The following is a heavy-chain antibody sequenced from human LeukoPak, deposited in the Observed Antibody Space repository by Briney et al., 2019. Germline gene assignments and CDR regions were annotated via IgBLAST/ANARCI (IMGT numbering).Heavy chain of an antibody. V-gene: IGHV5-51*01. J-gene: IGHJ4*02. CDR1: GYSFTSYW. D-gene: IGHD3-9*01. Sequence: GESLKISCKGSGYSFTSYWIGWVRQMPGKGLEWMGIIYPVDSDTRYSPSFQGQVTISADKSISTAYLQWSSLKASDTAMYYCARPTYYDILTGYSNGYDYWGQGTLVTVSS. CDR3: ARPTYYDILTGYSNGYDY. CDR2: IYPVDSDT.